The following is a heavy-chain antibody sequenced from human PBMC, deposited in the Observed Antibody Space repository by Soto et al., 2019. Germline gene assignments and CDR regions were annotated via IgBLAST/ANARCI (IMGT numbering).Heavy chain of an antibody. V-gene: IGHV1-18*01. CDR1: GYAFTSYG. Sequence: QVQLVQSGAEVKKPWASVKVSCKASGYAFTSYGITWVRQAPGQGLEWLGWINGYNGNTNYAQKLQGRVTMTTDTSTSTAYMELRSLRSDDTAVYYCARMGDVPYYYYGMDVWGQGTTVTVSS. CDR2: INGYNGNT. D-gene: IGHD3-16*01. CDR3: ARMGDVPYYYYGMDV. J-gene: IGHJ6*02.